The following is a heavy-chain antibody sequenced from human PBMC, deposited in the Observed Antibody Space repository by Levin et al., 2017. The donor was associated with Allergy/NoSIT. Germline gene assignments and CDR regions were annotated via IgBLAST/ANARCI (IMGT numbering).Heavy chain of an antibody. CDR2: IKQDGSDK. Sequence: HPGGSLRLSCAASGFTFSSYWMSWVRQAPGKGLEWVAKIKQDGSDKKYVDSVRGRFTISRDNAKSSLFLQMGSLRAEDTAVYYCATYSIGYKYFDHWGRGTLVSVSS. CDR3: ATYSIGYKYFDH. D-gene: IGHD5-24*01. CDR1: GFTFSSYW. V-gene: IGHV3-7*01. J-gene: IGHJ4*02.